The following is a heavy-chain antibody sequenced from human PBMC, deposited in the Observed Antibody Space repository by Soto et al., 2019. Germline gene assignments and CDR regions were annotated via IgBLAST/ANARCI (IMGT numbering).Heavy chain of an antibody. CDR2: ISGSGGST. J-gene: IGHJ1*01. V-gene: IGHV3-23*01. D-gene: IGHD3-9*01. Sequence: GSLRLSCAASGFTFSSYAMSWVRQAPGKGLEWVSAISGSGGSTYYADSVKGRFTISRDNSKNTLYLQMNSLRAEDTAVYYCAKTTSNYDILTGYYTYFQHWGQGTLVTVSS. CDR1: GFTFSSYA. CDR3: AKTTSNYDILTGYYTYFQH.